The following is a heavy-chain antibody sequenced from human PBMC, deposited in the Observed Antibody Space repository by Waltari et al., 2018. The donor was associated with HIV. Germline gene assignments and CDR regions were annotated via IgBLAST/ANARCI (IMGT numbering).Heavy chain of an antibody. CDR1: GFSLSTSGMC. CDR3: ARSYTAISLTSFDY. D-gene: IGHD5-18*01. V-gene: IGHV2-70*15. Sequence: QVTLRESGPALVKPTQTLTLTCTFSGFSLSTSGMCVSWIRQPPGKALEWLARIDWDDDKYYSTSLKTRLTISKDTSKNQVVLTMTNMDPVDTATYYCARSYTAISLTSFDYWGQGTLVTVSS. CDR2: IDWDDDK. J-gene: IGHJ4*02.